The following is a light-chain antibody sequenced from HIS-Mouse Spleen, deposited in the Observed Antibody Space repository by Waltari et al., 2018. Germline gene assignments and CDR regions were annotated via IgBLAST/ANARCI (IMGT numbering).Light chain of an antibody. CDR2: EDS. Sequence: SYELTQPPSVSVSPGQTARITCSGDALPKKYAYWSQQKSGQVPVLVIYEDSKRPSGIPERFSGSSSGTMATLTISGAQVEDEADYYCYSTDSSGNHRVFGGGTKLTVL. CDR3: YSTDSSGNHRV. V-gene: IGLV3-10*01. CDR1: ALPKKY. J-gene: IGLJ2*01.